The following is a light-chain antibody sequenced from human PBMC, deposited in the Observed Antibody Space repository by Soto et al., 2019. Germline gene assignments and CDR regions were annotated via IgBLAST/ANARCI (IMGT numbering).Light chain of an antibody. CDR1: QGISRW. CDR3: QQYTTYWT. J-gene: IGKJ1*01. V-gene: IGKV1-5*01. CDR2: DAS. Sequence: DIQMTQPPSTLSASLGDRVTITCRASQGISRWLAWYQQRPGKAPKLLIYDASTLHSGVSSRFSGSGSGTEFTLTISSLQPNDSATYYCQQYTTYWTFGQGTKVDIK.